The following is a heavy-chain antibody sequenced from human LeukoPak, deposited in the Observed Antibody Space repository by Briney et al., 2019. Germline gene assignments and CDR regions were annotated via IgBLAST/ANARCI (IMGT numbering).Heavy chain of an antibody. V-gene: IGHV3-21*01. CDR3: ARAGRGFSYGYVDY. CDR2: ITSSSSYM. Sequence: PGGSLRLSCAASGFTFSSYSMNWVRQAPGKGLEWVSSITSSSSYMSYADSVKGRFTISRDNAKNSLYLQMNSPRAEDTAVYYCARAGRGFSYGYVDYWGQGTLVTVSS. D-gene: IGHD5-18*01. J-gene: IGHJ4*02. CDR1: GFTFSSYS.